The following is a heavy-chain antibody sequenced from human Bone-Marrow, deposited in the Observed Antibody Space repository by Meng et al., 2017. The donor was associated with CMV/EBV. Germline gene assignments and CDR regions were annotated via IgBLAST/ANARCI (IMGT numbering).Heavy chain of an antibody. D-gene: IGHD2-2*01. V-gene: IGHV4-31*03. J-gene: IGHJ4*02. CDR1: GCSIRSTIDY. Sequence: SETLSLTCTVSGCSIRSTIDYLTWIRQRPGKGLEWIRYIYYSGGTNYNPSLQSRVTISVDTSKNKFSLKLSSVTAADTAMYYCARSVGCSSTYCYTYNSSWYPDYWGQGTLVTVSS. CDR2: IYYSGGT. CDR3: ARSVGCSSTYCYTYNSSWYPDY.